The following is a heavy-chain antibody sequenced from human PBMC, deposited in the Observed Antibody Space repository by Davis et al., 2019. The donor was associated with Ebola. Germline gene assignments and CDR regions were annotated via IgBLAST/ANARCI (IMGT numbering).Heavy chain of an antibody. Sequence: PGGSLRLSCAASGFTFSSYAMSWVRQAPGKGLEWVSAIAGSGGSTYHADSVKGRFTISRDNSKNTLYLQMDSLRADDTAVYYCAEDRQLNYWGQGTLVTVSS. CDR3: AEDRQLNY. CDR2: IAGSGGST. CDR1: GFTFSSYA. J-gene: IGHJ1*01. D-gene: IGHD1-1*01. V-gene: IGHV3-23*01.